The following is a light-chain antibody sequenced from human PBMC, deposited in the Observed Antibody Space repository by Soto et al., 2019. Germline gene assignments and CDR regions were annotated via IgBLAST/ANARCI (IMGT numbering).Light chain of an antibody. CDR1: QSISSF. J-gene: IGKJ2*01. Sequence: EIVLTQSPATLSLSPGERATLSCRASQSISSFLAWYQQKPDQAPMLLIYDASNRATGIPARFSGSGSGTDFTITISSLAPANFAVHYCQQRNYWLRATFGQRPKLEIK. CDR3: QQRNYWLRAT. V-gene: IGKV3-11*01. CDR2: DAS.